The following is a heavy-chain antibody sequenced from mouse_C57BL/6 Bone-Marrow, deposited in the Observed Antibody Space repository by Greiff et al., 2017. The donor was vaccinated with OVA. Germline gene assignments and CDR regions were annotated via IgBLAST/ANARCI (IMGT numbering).Heavy chain of an antibody. D-gene: IGHD2-4*01. CDR1: GYTFTGYW. Sequence: VQLQQSGAELMKPGASVKLSCAATGYTFTGYWIGWVKQRPGHGLEWIGEILPGSGSTNYNEKFKGKDTFTADTSSTTAYMQLSRLTTEDAAIYYCASLDYSSYSDYWGQGTSVTVSS. CDR2: ILPGSGST. CDR3: ASLDYSSYSDY. V-gene: IGHV1-9*01. J-gene: IGHJ4*01.